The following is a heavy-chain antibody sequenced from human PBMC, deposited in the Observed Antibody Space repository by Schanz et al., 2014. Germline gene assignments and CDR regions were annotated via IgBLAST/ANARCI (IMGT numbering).Heavy chain of an antibody. Sequence: EVQLVESGGGLVQPGRSLRLSCVASGFRFDDYAMHWVRQAPGKGLEWVSGMSWNAGSLGYGDSVKGRFTISRDNSKDTLYLQMSGLTPEDTAVYYCAKELNRRGGQTNFYYYYGMDVWGQGTTVTVSS. V-gene: IGHV3-9*01. CDR2: MSWNAGSL. CDR3: AKELNRRGGQTNFYYYYGMDV. CDR1: GFRFDDYA. J-gene: IGHJ6*02. D-gene: IGHD5-12*01.